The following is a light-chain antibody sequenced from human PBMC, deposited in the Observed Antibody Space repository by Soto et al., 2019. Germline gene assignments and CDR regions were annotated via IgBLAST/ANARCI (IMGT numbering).Light chain of an antibody. CDR1: QGIRND. J-gene: IGKJ5*01. Sequence: AIQMTQSPSSLSASVGDRVTITCRASQGIRNDLGWYQQKPGKAPKLLIYAASSFQSGDASRFSGSGSGTDFTLSISSLQPEDFATYYCLQDYNYPITFGQGTRREI. CDR2: AAS. V-gene: IGKV1-6*01. CDR3: LQDYNYPIT.